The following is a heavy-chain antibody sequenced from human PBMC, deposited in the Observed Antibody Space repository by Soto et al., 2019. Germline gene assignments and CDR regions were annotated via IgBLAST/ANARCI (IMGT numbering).Heavy chain of an antibody. V-gene: IGHV1-69*13. J-gene: IGHJ5*02. CDR2: IIPIFGTA. Sequence: RASVKVSCKASGGTFSSYAISWVRQAPGQGLEWMGGIIPIFGTANYAQKFQGRVTITADESTSTAYMELSSLRSEDTAVYYCARVYYDFWSGKTQNWFDPWGQGTLVTVSS. CDR3: ARVYYDFWSGKTQNWFDP. CDR1: GGTFSSYA. D-gene: IGHD3-3*01.